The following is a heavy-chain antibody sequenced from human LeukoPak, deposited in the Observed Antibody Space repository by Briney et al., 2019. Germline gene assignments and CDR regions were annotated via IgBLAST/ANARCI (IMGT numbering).Heavy chain of an antibody. CDR2: ISGSGGST. V-gene: IGHV3-23*01. CDR3: AKVLSDYGSGSFDY. D-gene: IGHD3-10*01. CDR1: GFTFSSYA. Sequence: GGSLRLSCAASGFTFSSYAMSWVRQAPGKGLEWVSAISGSGGSTYYADSVKGRFTISRDNSKNTLYLQMNSLRAEDTAAYYCAKVLSDYGSGSFDYWGQGTLVTVSS. J-gene: IGHJ4*02.